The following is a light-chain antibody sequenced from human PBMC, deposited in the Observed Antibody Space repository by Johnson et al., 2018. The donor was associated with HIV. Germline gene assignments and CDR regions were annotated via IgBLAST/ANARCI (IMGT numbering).Light chain of an antibody. CDR3: GRWDDSLRTYG. CDR2: DTN. Sequence: QSVLTQPPSVSAAPGQKVTISCSGSSSNIGNNYVSWYQQLPGPAHKLLIFDTNKRPSRLPARLSGSKSASSATLGLTVLQTGDEADYYCGRWDDSLRTYGFGTGTKVTVL. CDR1: SSNIGNNY. J-gene: IGLJ1*01. V-gene: IGLV1-51*01.